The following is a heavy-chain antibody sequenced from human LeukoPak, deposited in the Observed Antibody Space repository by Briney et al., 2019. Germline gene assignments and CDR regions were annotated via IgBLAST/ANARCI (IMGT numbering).Heavy chain of an antibody. CDR3: TTWDGVN. Sequence: GGSLRLSCAASGFTFSNALMTWVRQAPGKGLEWAGHIKSRTDGGTTDCAAPLKGRFTISGDDSKNTLYLQMSSLKTEDTAVYYCTTWDGVNWGQGTMVTVSS. CDR2: IKSRTDGGTT. D-gene: IGHD1-26*01. J-gene: IGHJ3*01. CDR1: GFTFSNAL. V-gene: IGHV3-15*01.